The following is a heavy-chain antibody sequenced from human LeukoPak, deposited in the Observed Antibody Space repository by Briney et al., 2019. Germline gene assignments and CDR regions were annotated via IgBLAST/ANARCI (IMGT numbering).Heavy chain of an antibody. D-gene: IGHD6-13*01. V-gene: IGHV4-59*08. J-gene: IGHJ5*02. CDR3: ARHPDSSSWYWFDP. CDR1: GGSIISYY. CDR2: IYYSGST. Sequence: SETLSLTCPVSGGSIISYYWSWIRQPPGKGLEWIGYIYYSGSTNYNPSLKSRVTISVDTSKNQFSLKLSSVTAADTAVYYCARHPDSSSWYWFDPWGQGTLVTVSS.